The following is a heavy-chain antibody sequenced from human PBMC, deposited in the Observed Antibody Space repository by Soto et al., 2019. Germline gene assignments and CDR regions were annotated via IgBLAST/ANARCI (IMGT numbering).Heavy chain of an antibody. D-gene: IGHD3-10*01. Sequence: PGESLKISCKGSGYSFTTHWIGWVRQMPGKGLEWMGIIYPGDSDTRYSPSFQGRITISADMSISTAYLQWSSLKASDSAMYYCARHPVPWGSANNWFDPWGQGTLVTVSS. CDR2: IYPGDSDT. CDR1: GYSFTTHW. CDR3: ARHPVPWGSANNWFDP. V-gene: IGHV5-51*01. J-gene: IGHJ5*02.